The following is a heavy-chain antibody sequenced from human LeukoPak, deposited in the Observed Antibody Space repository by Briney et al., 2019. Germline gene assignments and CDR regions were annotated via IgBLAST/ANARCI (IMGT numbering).Heavy chain of an antibody. J-gene: IGHJ6*03. Sequence: VASVKVSCKASGGTFSSYAISWVRQAPGQGLEWMGGIIPIFGTANYAQKFQGRVTITADESTSTAYMELSSLRSEDTAVYYCARGGGSSWYTTDYYYYYYMDVWGKGTTVTISS. CDR1: GGTFSSYA. CDR2: IIPIFGTA. CDR3: ARGGGSSWYTTDYYYYYYMDV. D-gene: IGHD6-13*01. V-gene: IGHV1-69*13.